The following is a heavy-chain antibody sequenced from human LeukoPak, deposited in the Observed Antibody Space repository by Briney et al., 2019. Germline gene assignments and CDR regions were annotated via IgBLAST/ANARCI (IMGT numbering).Heavy chain of an antibody. CDR1: GFTFGSYA. Sequence: PGGSLRLSCAASGFTFGSYAMSWVRQAPGKGLEWVSVISGSGGSTFYADSVRGRLTISRDSARNTLYLQMNSLRAEDTAVYYCAKDRAYYYDSSGYYYVSLDAFDIWGQGTMVTVSS. V-gene: IGHV3-23*01. D-gene: IGHD3-22*01. CDR2: ISGSGGST. CDR3: AKDRAYYYDSSGYYYVSLDAFDI. J-gene: IGHJ3*02.